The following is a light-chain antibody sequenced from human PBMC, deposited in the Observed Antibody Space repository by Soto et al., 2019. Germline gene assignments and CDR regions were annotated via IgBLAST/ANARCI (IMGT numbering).Light chain of an antibody. CDR2: DAS. CDR3: QQYSSAPLT. Sequence: EIVLTHSPDTLSLSPGERATLSCRASLTVTNNYLAWYQQKAGQAPRLVIYDASTRATGIPDRFSASGSGTDFPLTISRLEPEDFAVYFWQQYSSAPLTFCQGTKVEVK. J-gene: IGKJ1*01. CDR1: LTVTNNY. V-gene: IGKV3-20*01.